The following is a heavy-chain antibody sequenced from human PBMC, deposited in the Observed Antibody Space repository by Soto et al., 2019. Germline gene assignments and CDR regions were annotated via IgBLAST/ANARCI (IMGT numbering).Heavy chain of an antibody. CDR3: AKDRDIVVLVAALQH. V-gene: IGHV3-30*18. J-gene: IGHJ1*01. D-gene: IGHD2-15*01. Sequence: QVQLGESGGGVVQPGRSLRLSCAASGFTFSSYGMHWVRQAPGKGLEWVAVISYDGSNKYYADSVKGRFTISRDNSKNTLYLQMNSLRAEDTAVYYCAKDRDIVVLVAALQHWGQGTLVTVSS. CDR1: GFTFSSYG. CDR2: ISYDGSNK.